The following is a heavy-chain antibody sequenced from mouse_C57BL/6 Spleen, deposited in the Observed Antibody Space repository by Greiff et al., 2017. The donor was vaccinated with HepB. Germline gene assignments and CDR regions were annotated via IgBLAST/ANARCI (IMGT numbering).Heavy chain of an antibody. CDR3: ARRGGSSYWYFDV. V-gene: IGHV1-53*01. CDR1: GYTFTSYW. J-gene: IGHJ1*03. D-gene: IGHD1-1*01. Sequence: VQLQQPGTELVKPGASVKLSCKASGYTFTSYWMHWVKQRPGQGLEWIGNINPSNGGTNYNEKFKSKATLTVAKSSSTAYMQLSSLTSEDSAVYYCARRGGSSYWYFDVWGTGTTVTVSS. CDR2: INPSNGGT.